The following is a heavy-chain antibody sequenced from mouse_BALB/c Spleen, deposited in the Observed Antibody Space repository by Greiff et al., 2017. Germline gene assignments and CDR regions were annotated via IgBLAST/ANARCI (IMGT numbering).Heavy chain of an antibody. CDR3: AREARAPYYYAMDY. D-gene: IGHD3-1*01. V-gene: IGHV14-3*02. CDR1: GFNIKDTY. J-gene: IGHJ4*01. CDR2: IDPANGNT. Sequence: EVKLVESGAELVKPGASVKLSCTASGFNIKDTYMHWVKQRPEQGLEWIGRIDPANGNTKYDPKFQGKATITADTSSNTAYLQLSSLTSEDTAVYYCAREARAPYYYAMDYWGQGTSVTVSS.